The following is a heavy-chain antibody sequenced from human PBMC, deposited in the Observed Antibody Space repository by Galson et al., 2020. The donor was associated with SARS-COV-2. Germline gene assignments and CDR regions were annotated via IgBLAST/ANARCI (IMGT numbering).Heavy chain of an antibody. V-gene: IGHV1-18*01. CDR2: ISAYNGDT. J-gene: IGHJ4*02. Sequence: ASVKVSCQSSGYTFTTYGPSWVRQAPGQGLEWMGWISAYNGDTNYAQKVQGRVTMTTDTPTSTAYMELRSLTSDDTAVYYCARTRGGSGYDREYFDYWVQGTLVAVSS. CDR1: GYTFTTYG. D-gene: IGHD5-12*01. CDR3: ARTRGGSGYDREYFDY.